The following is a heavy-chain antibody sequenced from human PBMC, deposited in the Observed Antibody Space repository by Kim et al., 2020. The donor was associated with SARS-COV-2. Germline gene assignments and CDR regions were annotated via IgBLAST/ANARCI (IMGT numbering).Heavy chain of an antibody. J-gene: IGHJ5*02. CDR3: ARGRMFAGGRWFDP. CDR2: INHSGST. CDR1: GGSFSGYY. D-gene: IGHD3-10*02. Sequence: SETLSLTCAVYGGSFSGYYWSWIRQPPGKGLEWIGEINHSGSTNYNPSLKSRVTISVDTSKNQFSLKLSSVTAADTAVYYCARGRMFAGGRWFDPWGQGTLVTVSS. V-gene: IGHV4-34*01.